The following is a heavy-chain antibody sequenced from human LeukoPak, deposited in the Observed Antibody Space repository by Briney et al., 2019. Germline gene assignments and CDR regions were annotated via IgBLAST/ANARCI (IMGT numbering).Heavy chain of an antibody. D-gene: IGHD6-13*01. V-gene: IGHV4-31*03. CDR2: IYYSGST. J-gene: IGHJ4*02. CDR1: GGSISIGGYY. Sequence: SETLSLTCTVSGGSISIGGYYWSWIRQHPGKGLEWIGYIYYSGSTYYNPSLKSRVTISVDTSKNQFSLKLSSVTAADTAVYYCARDKSSSHPYFDYWGQGTLVTVSS. CDR3: ARDKSSSHPYFDY.